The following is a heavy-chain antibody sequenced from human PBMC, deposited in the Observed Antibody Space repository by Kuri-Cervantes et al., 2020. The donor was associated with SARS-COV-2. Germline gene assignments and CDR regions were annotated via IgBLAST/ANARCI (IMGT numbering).Heavy chain of an antibody. CDR3: TTGPLDY. V-gene: IGHV3-15*01. CDR1: GFTFSGYS. Sequence: LSLTCAASGFTFSGYSMNWIRQAPGKGLEWVGRIYSKSDAAEYAAPDGGTTDYAAPVKGRFIISRDDSKNTLFLQMNVLQTEDTAVYYCTTGPLDYWGHGTLVTVSS. J-gene: IGHJ4*01. CDR2: IYSKSDAAEYAAPDGGTT.